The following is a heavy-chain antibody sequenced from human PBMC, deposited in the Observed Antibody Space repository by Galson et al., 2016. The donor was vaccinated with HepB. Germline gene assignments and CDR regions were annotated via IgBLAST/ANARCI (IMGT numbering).Heavy chain of an antibody. CDR2: IIPILGIA. CDR3: ASQPSYSSGWY. V-gene: IGHV1-69*02. CDR1: GGTFSNYT. D-gene: IGHD6-19*01. J-gene: IGHJ4*02. Sequence: SVKVSCKASGGTFSNYTINWVRQAPGQGLEWMGRIIPILGIANHAQKFQGRVTITADKSTSTAYMELSSLRSEDTAVYSCASQPSYSSGWYWGQGTLVTVSS.